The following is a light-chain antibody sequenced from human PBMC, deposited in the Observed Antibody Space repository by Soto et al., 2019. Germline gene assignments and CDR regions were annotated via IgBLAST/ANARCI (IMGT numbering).Light chain of an antibody. CDR2: GAS. Sequence: DIVLTQSPSTLSLSPGETATLSCRASQSVNNQLAWYQQKPGRAPRLIIHGASRRATGIPERISGSGSGTDFTLTISSVEPEDVAVYYCQQYGGSSRTFGQETKM. J-gene: IGKJ1*01. V-gene: IGKV3-20*01. CDR3: QQYGGSSRT. CDR1: QSVNNQ.